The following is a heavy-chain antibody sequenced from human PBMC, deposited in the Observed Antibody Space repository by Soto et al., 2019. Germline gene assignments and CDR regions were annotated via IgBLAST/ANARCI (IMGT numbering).Heavy chain of an antibody. CDR1: GFTFSSYG. CDR2: ISYDGSNK. CDR3: AKAAGIVVVVAAFYDY. J-gene: IGHJ4*02. D-gene: IGHD2-15*01. V-gene: IGHV3-30*18. Sequence: GGSLRLSCAASGFTFSSYGMHWVRQAPGKGLEWVAVISYDGSNKYYADSVKGRFTISRDNSKNTLYLQMNSLRAEDTAVYYCAKAAGIVVVVAAFYDYWGQGTLVTVSS.